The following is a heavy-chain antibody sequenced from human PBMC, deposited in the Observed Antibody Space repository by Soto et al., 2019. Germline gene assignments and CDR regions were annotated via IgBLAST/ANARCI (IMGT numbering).Heavy chain of an antibody. V-gene: IGHV4-4*07. Sequence: SETLSLTCTVSGGSISSYYWSWIRQPAGKGLEWIGRIYTSGSTNYNPSLKSRVTMSVDTSKNQFSLKLSSVTAADTAVYYCARDRRVYKPEYSSSSYFDYWGQGTLVTVSS. CDR1: GGSISSYY. D-gene: IGHD6-6*01. CDR2: IYTSGST. J-gene: IGHJ4*02. CDR3: ARDRRVYKPEYSSSSYFDY.